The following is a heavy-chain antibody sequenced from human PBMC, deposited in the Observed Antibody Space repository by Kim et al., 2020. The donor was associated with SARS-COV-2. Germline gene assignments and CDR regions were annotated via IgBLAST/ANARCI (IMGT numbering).Heavy chain of an antibody. CDR2: LWYDGSNK. Sequence: GGSLRLSCAVSGFTFSSSAMHWVRQAPGKGLEWVAGLWYDGSNKNYVDSVKGRFTISRDNSKNTLYLQMNSLRAEDTAVYYCGSFDHWGQGTLVTVSS. CDR1: GFTFSSSA. J-gene: IGHJ4*02. V-gene: IGHV3-33*01. CDR3: GSFDH.